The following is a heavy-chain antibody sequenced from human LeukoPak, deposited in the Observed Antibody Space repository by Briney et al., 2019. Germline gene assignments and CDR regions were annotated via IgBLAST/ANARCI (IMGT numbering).Heavy chain of an antibody. J-gene: IGHJ4*02. CDR1: GFTFSSYE. V-gene: IGHV3-48*03. CDR3: ARDPPDYYGSGSYLSDY. D-gene: IGHD3-10*01. CDR2: ISSSGSTI. Sequence: PGGSLRLSCAASGFTFSSYEMNWVRQAPGKGLEWVSYISSSGSTIYYADSVKGRFTISRDNAKNSLYLQMNSLRAEDTAVYYCARDPPDYYGSGSYLSDYWGQGTLVTVSS.